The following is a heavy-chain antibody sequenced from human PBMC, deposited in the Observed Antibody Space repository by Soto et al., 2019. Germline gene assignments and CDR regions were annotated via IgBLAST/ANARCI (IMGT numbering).Heavy chain of an antibody. V-gene: IGHV1-69*12. J-gene: IGHJ1*01. CDR3: ASGIQLWLRRINAGYSG. D-gene: IGHD5-18*01. CDR1: GGTFSTYA. CDR2: IIPMFGTA. Sequence: QVQLVQSGAEVKKPESSVKVSCKAPGGTFSTYAISWVRQAPGQGLEWMGGIIPMFGTANYAQRFQDRVTIDADESTNTVDMELSILGSEDTAGYFCASGIQLWLRRINAGYSGWGQGTLVTVSS.